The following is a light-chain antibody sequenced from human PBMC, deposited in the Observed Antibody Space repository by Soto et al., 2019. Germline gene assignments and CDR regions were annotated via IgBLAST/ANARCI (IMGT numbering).Light chain of an antibody. V-gene: IGLV2-11*01. CDR2: DVT. J-gene: IGLJ1*01. CDR1: SSDVGGYNY. Sequence: QSALTQPRSVSGSPGQSVTISCTGTSSDVGGYNYVSWYQQHPGKAPKLMIYDVTERPSGVPDRFSGSKSGNTASLTISGLQAEDEAEYYCCSYAGSYSLYVFGTGT. CDR3: CSYAGSYSLYV.